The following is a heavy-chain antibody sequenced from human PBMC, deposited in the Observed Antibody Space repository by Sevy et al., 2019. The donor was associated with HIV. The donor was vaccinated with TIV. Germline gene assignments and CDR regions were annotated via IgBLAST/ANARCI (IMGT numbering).Heavy chain of an antibody. V-gene: IGHV3-30-3*01. CDR1: EFMFSTYA. CDR2: ISYDGSRH. Sequence: GGSPRLSCAASEFMFSTYAMHWVRQAPGKGLEWVAVISYDGSRHYYGESVKGRFTISRDNSKNTLFLQMNSLRLEDTAFYYCARDAGYSTDWYPSDYWGQGTLVTVSS. CDR3: ARDAGYSTDWYPSDY. J-gene: IGHJ4*02. D-gene: IGHD6-19*01.